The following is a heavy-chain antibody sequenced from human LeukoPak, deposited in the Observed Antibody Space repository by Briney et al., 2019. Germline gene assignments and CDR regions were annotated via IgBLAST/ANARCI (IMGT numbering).Heavy chain of an antibody. CDR3: ARGGGLDV. CDR2: IWYDGSNK. V-gene: IGHV3-33*01. D-gene: IGHD3-16*01. CDR1: GFTFSSYG. Sequence: GGSLRLSCAASGFTFSSYGMHWVRQAPGKGLEWVAVIWYDGSNKYYADSVKGRFTISRDNSKNTLYLQMSNLRAEDTAVYFCARGGGLDVRGQGATVTVSS. J-gene: IGHJ6*02.